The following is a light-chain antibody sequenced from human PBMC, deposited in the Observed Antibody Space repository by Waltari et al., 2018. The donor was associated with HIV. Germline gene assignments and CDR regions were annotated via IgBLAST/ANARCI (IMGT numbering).Light chain of an antibody. CDR3: GTWDASLSVGV. Sequence: QSVLTQPPSVSAAPGQKVTISCSVSSTFGNDFVSWYQHLPGSAPKLLIYDNNKRPAGISDRFSGSKSVTSATLGITGLQTGDEADYYCGTWDASLSVGVFGGGTKLTVL. J-gene: IGLJ3*02. CDR1: SSTFGNDF. V-gene: IGLV1-51*01. CDR2: DNN.